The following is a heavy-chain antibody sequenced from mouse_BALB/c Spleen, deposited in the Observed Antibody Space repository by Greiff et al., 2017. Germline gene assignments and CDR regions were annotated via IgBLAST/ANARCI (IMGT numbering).Heavy chain of an antibody. Sequence: EVKLVESGGGLVKPGGSLKLSCAASGFTFSSYTMSWVRQTPEKRLEWVATISSGGSYTYYPDSVKGRFTISRDNAKNTLYLQMSSLKSEDTAMYYCTRDQGNLYAMDYWGQGTSVTVSS. J-gene: IGHJ4*01. CDR2: ISSGGSYT. CDR3: TRDQGNLYAMDY. CDR1: GFTFSSYT. V-gene: IGHV5-6-4*01. D-gene: IGHD2-1*01.